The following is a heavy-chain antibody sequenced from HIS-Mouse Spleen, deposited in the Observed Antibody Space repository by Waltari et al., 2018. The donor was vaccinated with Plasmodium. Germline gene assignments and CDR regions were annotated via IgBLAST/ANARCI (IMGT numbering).Heavy chain of an antibody. CDR1: GYTFTGYS. V-gene: IGHV1-2*02. Sequence: QVQLVQSGAEVKKPGASVKVSCKASGYTFTGYSMPWVGQAPGHGIEWMGWINPNSGGTNYAQKFQGRVTMTRDTSISTAYMELSRLRSDDTAVYYCARVLGYKAAAGTFVEYFQHWGQGTLVTVSS. CDR2: INPNSGGT. D-gene: IGHD6-13*01. CDR3: ARVLGYKAAAGTFVEYFQH. J-gene: IGHJ1*01.